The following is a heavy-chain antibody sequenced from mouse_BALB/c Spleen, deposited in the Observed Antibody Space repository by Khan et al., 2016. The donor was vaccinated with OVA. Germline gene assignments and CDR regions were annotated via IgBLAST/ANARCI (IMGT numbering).Heavy chain of an antibody. CDR1: GFSLSRYN. D-gene: IGHD2-14*01. CDR2: IWGGGGT. J-gene: IGHJ4*01. Sequence: VQLQESGPGLVAPSQSLSITCTVSGFSLSRYNIHWVRQPPGKGLEWLGMIWGGGGTDYNSTLKSRLSIRKDNSQSQVLLKMNSLQTDDTAMYYCSRCYCRYDGYYAMDYWGQGTSVTVSS. CDR3: SRCYCRYDGYYAMDY. V-gene: IGHV2-6-4*01.